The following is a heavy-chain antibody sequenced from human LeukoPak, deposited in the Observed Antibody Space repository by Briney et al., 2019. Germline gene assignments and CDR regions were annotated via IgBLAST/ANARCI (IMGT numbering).Heavy chain of an antibody. CDR3: ARFRDYGDYGY. V-gene: IGHV4-59*01. CDR1: GGSISSYY. D-gene: IGHD4-17*01. CDR2: IYYSGST. Sequence: SETLSLTCTVSGGSISSYYWSWIRQPPGKGLEWIGYIYYSGSTNYNPSLKSRVTISVDTSQNQFSLKLSSVTAADTAVYYCARFRDYGDYGYWGQGTLVTVSS. J-gene: IGHJ4*02.